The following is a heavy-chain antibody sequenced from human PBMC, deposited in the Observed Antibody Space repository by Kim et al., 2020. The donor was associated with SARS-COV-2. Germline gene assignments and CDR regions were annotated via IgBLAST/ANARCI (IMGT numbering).Heavy chain of an antibody. V-gene: IGHV3-53*01. D-gene: IGHD1-26*01. Sequence: SGGTTYYADSVKGRFSISRDNSKNTLYLQMNSLRAEDTAVYYCTSDSSGTWGQGTLVTVSS. J-gene: IGHJ5*02. CDR2: SGGTT. CDR3: TSDSSGT.